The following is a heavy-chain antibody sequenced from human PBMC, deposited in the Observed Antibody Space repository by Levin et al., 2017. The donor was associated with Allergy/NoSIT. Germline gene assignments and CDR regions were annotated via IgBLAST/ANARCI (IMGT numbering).Heavy chain of an antibody. CDR2: IYLSGST. D-gene: IGHD5-18*01. Sequence: SETLSLTCAVSGGSISSGGYSWSWIRQPPGKGLEWIGNIYLSGSTNDNPSLKSRVTMSVDRSKNQFSLKLSYVIAADTAVYYCARVAGYSYGYYFDYWGPGTLVTVSS. CDR3: ARVAGYSYGYYFDY. J-gene: IGHJ4*02. CDR1: GGSISSGGYS. V-gene: IGHV4-30-2*01.